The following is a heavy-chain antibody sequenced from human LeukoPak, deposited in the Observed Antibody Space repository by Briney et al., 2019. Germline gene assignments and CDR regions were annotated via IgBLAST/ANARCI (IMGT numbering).Heavy chain of an antibody. Sequence: GASVKVSCKASGYTFTSHYIHWIRQAPGQGLEWMGWINPNSGGTNYAQKFQGRVTMTRDTSISTAYMELSRLRSDDTAVYYCARDDEYYDILTGYSLDYWGQGTLVTVSS. V-gene: IGHV1-2*02. CDR1: GYTFTSHY. D-gene: IGHD3-9*01. CDR2: INPNSGGT. CDR3: ARDDEYYDILTGYSLDY. J-gene: IGHJ4*02.